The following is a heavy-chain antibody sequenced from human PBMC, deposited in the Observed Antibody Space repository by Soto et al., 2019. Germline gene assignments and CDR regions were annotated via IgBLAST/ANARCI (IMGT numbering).Heavy chain of an antibody. D-gene: IGHD3-22*01. Sequence: GGSLRLSCAASGFTFSSCHMNWVRQAPGRGLEWVAYITSSSDTIYYSDSVKRRFTIPRDNGKNSLFLQMNSLRDEDTAVYYCARVVVVIPPGYYYAMDVWGQGTTVTVSS. CDR1: GFTFSSCH. CDR2: ITSSSDTI. V-gene: IGHV3-48*02. J-gene: IGHJ6*02. CDR3: ARVVVVIPPGYYYAMDV.